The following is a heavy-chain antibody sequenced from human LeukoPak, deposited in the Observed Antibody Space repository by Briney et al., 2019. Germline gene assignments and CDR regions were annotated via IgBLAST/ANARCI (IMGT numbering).Heavy chain of an antibody. CDR2: ISYSGST. J-gene: IGHJ6*02. D-gene: IGHD6-13*01. V-gene: IGHV4-61*08. CDR1: GGSISSGGYY. Sequence: SETLSLTCTVSGGSISSGGYYWSWIRQHPGKGLEWIGYISYSGSTNYNPSLKSRVTISVDTSKNQFSLKLSSVTAADTAVYYCARDVIAAGTPGYYYYGMDVWGQGTTVTVSS. CDR3: ARDVIAAGTPGYYYYGMDV.